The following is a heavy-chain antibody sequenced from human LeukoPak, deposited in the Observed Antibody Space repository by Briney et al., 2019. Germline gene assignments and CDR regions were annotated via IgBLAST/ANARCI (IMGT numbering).Heavy chain of an antibody. Sequence: PGGSLRLSCAASGFTFSSYAMHWVRQAPGKVREWVAVISHDGSNKYYADCVNGRFTRSRDNSNNTGDLQMNSLRAEDTAVYYSARDRVAATDFFDYWGQGPLVTVSS. D-gene: IGHD1-26*01. CDR2: ISHDGSNK. CDR1: GFTFSSYA. J-gene: IGHJ4*02. CDR3: ARDRVAATDFFDY. V-gene: IGHV3-30-3*01.